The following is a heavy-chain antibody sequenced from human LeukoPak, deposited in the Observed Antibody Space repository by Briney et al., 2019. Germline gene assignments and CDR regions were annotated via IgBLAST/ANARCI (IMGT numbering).Heavy chain of an antibody. Sequence: PGGSLRLSCAASGSTFSSYAMNWVRQAPGKGLEWVSATGSTGVSTFYADSVKGRFTISRDNSKNTLYLQMNSLRAEDTAVYYCAKGGCSSTSCYVFFHWFDPWGQGTLVTVSS. CDR3: AKGGCSSTSCYVFFHWFDP. CDR2: TGSTGVST. V-gene: IGHV3-23*01. J-gene: IGHJ5*02. CDR1: GSTFSSYA. D-gene: IGHD2-2*01.